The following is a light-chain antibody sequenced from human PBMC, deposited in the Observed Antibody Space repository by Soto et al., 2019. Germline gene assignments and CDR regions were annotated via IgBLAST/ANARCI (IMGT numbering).Light chain of an antibody. Sequence: EIVMTQSPATLSVSPGEGATLSCRASQSVSSKLAWYQQKPGQAPRLLIYGASTRATGIPARFSGSGSGTDFTLTISRLEPEDFAVYYCQQYSTSPTFGEGTRLEI. CDR2: GAS. CDR1: QSVSSK. J-gene: IGKJ5*01. V-gene: IGKV3-15*01. CDR3: QQYSTSPT.